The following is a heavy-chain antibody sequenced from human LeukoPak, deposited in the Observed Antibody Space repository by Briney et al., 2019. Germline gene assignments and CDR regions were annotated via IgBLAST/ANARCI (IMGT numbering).Heavy chain of an antibody. CDR2: ISAYNGNT. D-gene: IGHD5-18*01. CDR3: ARGQKYTYGYTVTELGSRYDY. CDR1: GYTFTSYG. V-gene: IGHV1-18*01. J-gene: IGHJ4*02. Sequence: ASVKVSCKASGYTFTSYGISWVRQAPGQGLEWMGWISAYNGNTNYAQKLQGRVTMTTDTSTSTAYMELRSLRSGDTAVYYCARGQKYTYGYTVTELGSRYDYWGQGTLVTVSS.